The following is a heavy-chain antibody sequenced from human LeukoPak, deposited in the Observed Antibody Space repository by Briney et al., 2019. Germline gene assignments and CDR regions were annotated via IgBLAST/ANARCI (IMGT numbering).Heavy chain of an antibody. CDR2: IWYDGSNK. CDR3: ARDSPNLFCSGGSCYGNWFDP. D-gene: IGHD2-15*01. CDR1: GFTFNTYA. J-gene: IGHJ5*02. Sequence: GGSLRLSCAASGFTFNTYAMHWVRQAPGKGLEWVAVIWYDGSNKYYADSVKGRFTISRDNSKNTLYLQMNSLRAEDTAVYYCARDSPNLFCSGGSCYGNWFDPWGQGTLVTVSS. V-gene: IGHV3-33*08.